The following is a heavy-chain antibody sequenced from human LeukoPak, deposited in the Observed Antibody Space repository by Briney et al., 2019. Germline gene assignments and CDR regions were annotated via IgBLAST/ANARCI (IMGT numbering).Heavy chain of an antibody. V-gene: IGHV3-48*01. D-gene: IGHD3-10*01. CDR1: GFTFSSYS. CDR3: ARDSSWSFDY. J-gene: IGHJ4*02. Sequence: GGSLRLSCAASGFTFSSYSMNWVRQAPGKGLEWISYIISTANAIYYADYVKGRFTISRDNAKNSVSLQMNSLRAEDTGVYYCARDSSWSFDYWGQGTLVTVSS. CDR2: IISTANAI.